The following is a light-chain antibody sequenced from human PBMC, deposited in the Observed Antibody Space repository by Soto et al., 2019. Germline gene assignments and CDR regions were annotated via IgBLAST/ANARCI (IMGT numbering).Light chain of an antibody. CDR3: QQYNDWPFT. V-gene: IGKV3-15*01. CDR2: GTS. J-gene: IGKJ4*01. CDR1: QTVGRD. Sequence: EIVMTQSPATLSVSPGGRVTLSCRASQTVGRDLAWYQQKPGQAPRLLIYGTSSWATGIPATFAGSGSGTGFTLTINGLQSEDFAIYYCQQYNDWPFTFGGGTKVEIK.